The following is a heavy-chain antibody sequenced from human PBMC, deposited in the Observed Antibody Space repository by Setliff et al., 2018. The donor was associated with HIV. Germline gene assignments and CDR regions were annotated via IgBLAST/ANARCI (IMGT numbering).Heavy chain of an antibody. D-gene: IGHD3-3*01. V-gene: IGHV3-23*01. CDR3: AKDRITGYYNFWSGPNFDY. Sequence: GGSLRLSCAASGFTFSSFVMTWVRQAPGKGLEWVSAILSTGERTFYADSVKGRFTISRDNSNNTLYLHMNNLRADDTAVYYCAKDRITGYYNFWSGPNFDYWGQGTLVTVSS. CDR1: GFTFSSFV. J-gene: IGHJ4*02. CDR2: ILSTGERT.